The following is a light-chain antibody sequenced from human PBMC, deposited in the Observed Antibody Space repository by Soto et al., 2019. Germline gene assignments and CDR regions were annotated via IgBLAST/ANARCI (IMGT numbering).Light chain of an antibody. CDR3: QKDCSTPWT. Sequence: EIVLTPSPGTLSLSPGERATLSCRASQSVSSSYLAWYQPKLRQAPRLHIYGASSRATGIPDRFSGSGSGTDCTLTISRLEPEDYEVYYCQKDCSTPWTFGQGTKVEIK. V-gene: IGKV3-20*01. CDR2: GAS. CDR1: QSVSSSY. J-gene: IGKJ1*01.